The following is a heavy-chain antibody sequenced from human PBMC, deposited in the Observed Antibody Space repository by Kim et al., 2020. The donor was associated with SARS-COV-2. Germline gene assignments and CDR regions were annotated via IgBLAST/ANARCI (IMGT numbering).Heavy chain of an antibody. CDR2: IIPIFGTA. V-gene: IGHV1-69*13. CDR3: ARDPWSSGAEEYNWFDP. J-gene: IGHJ5*02. Sequence: SVKVSCKASGGTFSSYAISWVRQAPGQGLEWMGGIIPIFGTANYAQKFQGRVTITADESTSTAYMELSSLRSEDTAVYYCARDPWSSGAEEYNWFDPWGQGTLVTVSS. D-gene: IGHD6-19*01. CDR1: GGTFSSYA.